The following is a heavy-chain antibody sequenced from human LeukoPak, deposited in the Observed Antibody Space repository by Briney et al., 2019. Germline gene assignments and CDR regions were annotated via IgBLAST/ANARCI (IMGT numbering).Heavy chain of an antibody. Sequence: SETLSLTCTVSGGSISSYYWSWIRQPPGKGLEWIGYIYYSGNTNYNPSLKSRVTISVDTSKNQFSLKLSSVTAADTAVYYCARARRDGYNFPLFDYWGQGTLVTVSS. J-gene: IGHJ4*02. CDR1: GGSISSYY. D-gene: IGHD5-12*01. V-gene: IGHV4-59*01. CDR3: ARARRDGYNFPLFDY. CDR2: IYYSGNT.